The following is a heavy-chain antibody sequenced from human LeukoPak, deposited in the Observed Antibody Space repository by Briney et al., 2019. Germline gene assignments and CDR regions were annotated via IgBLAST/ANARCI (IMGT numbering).Heavy chain of an antibody. D-gene: IGHD1-26*01. CDR1: GGSISSYY. CDR3: ASTSWELPDY. V-gene: IGHV4-59*01. J-gene: IGHJ4*02. CDR2: IYYSGST. Sequence: SETLSLTCTVSGGSISSYYWSWIRQPPGKGLEWIGYIYYSGSTNYNPSLKSRVTISVDTSKNQFSLKLSSVTAADTAVYYCASTSWELPDYWGQGTLVTVSS.